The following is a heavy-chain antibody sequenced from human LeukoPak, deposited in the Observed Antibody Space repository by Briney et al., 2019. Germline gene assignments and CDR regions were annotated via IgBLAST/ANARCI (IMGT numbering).Heavy chain of an antibody. CDR2: IYHSGST. J-gene: IGHJ6*03. Sequence: SGTLSLTCAVSGGSISSSNWWSWVRPPPGKGLEWIGEIYHSGSTNYDPSLKSRVTISVDKSKNQFSLKPSSVTAADTAVYYCARLRIAVAGKGYMDVWGKGTTVTVSS. CDR3: ARLRIAVAGKGYMDV. CDR1: GGSISSSNW. V-gene: IGHV4-4*02. D-gene: IGHD6-19*01.